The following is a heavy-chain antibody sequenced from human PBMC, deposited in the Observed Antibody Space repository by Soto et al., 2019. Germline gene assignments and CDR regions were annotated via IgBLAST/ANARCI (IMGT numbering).Heavy chain of an antibody. V-gene: IGHV3-30*03. CDR2: ISYDGSSK. CDR3: ARVQRAAGDAFDI. J-gene: IGHJ3*02. Sequence: QVQLVESGGGVVQPGRSLRLSCAASGFSFFSYGIHWVRQAPGKGLEWVAVISYDGSSKYYADSVKGRFTISRDNSKNTMYLQMNSLRAEDTAVYYCARVQRAAGDAFDIWGQGTVVTVSS. CDR1: GFSFFSYG. D-gene: IGHD6-13*01.